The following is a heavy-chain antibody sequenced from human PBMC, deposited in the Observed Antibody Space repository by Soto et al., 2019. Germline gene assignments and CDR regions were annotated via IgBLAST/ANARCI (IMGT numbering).Heavy chain of an antibody. Sequence: EVQLVESGGGLVQPGGSLRLSCAASGFIFSNYWMHWVHQAPGKGLVWVSRIKSGEIGISYADSVKGRFTISRDNAKNTLYLQMNSLRVEDTAVYYCARGGADILTGPLDYWGQGTLVTVSS. J-gene: IGHJ4*02. CDR3: ARGGADILTGPLDY. D-gene: IGHD3-9*01. V-gene: IGHV3-74*01. CDR2: IKSGEIGI. CDR1: GFIFSNYW.